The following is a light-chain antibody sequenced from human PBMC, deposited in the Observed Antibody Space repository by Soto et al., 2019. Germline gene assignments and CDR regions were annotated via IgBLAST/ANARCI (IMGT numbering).Light chain of an antibody. J-gene: IGKJ1*01. V-gene: IGKV3-20*01. CDR2: GAS. CDR3: QQYYGSGT. CDR1: RSVSNNY. Sequence: EIVVTQSPGTLSLSPRERATLSCRASRSVSNNYLAWYQQKPGQAPRLLIYGASNSATGLSDCFSGRGSGKVFTIALSTLEPEDSPVYYCQQYYGSGTFGQGNKV.